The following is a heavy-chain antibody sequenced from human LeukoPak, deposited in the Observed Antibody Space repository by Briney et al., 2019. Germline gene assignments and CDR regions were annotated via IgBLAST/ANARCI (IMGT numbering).Heavy chain of an antibody. CDR1: GGSISSSNW. J-gene: IGHJ6*04. CDR2: IYHSGST. V-gene: IGHV4-4*02. CDR3: ARSRSENYYYGMDV. D-gene: IGHD5-24*01. Sequence: SGTLSLTCAVSGGSISSSNWWSWVRQPPGKWLEWIGEIYHSGSTNYNPSLKSRVTISVDKSKNQFSLKLSSVTAADTAVYYCARSRSENYYYGMDVWGKGTTVTVSS.